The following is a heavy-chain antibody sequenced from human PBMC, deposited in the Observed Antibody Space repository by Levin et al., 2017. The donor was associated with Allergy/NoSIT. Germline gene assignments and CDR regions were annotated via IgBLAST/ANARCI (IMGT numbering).Heavy chain of an antibody. CDR1: GGSISSGDYY. J-gene: IGHJ6*02. V-gene: IGHV4-30-4*01. Sequence: MPSETLSLTCTVSGGSISSGDYYWSWIRQPPGKGLEWIGYIYYSGSTYYNPSLKSRVTISVDTSKNQFSLKLSSVTAADTAVYYCARVENKRYYYYGMDVWGQGTTVTVSS. CDR2: IYYSGST. CDR3: ARVENKRYYYYGMDV.